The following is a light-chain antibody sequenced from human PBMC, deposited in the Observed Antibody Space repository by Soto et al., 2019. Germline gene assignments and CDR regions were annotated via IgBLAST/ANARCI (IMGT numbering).Light chain of an antibody. J-gene: IGKJ1*01. CDR3: QQRSNWPPWT. CDR1: QSVSID. CDR2: GAS. V-gene: IGKV3-15*01. Sequence: EIVMTQSPATVPVSPGERVTLSCRASQSVSIDLAWYQQKPGQAPRLLIYGASTRATDIPPSFTGSGSGTEFTLTISSLQSEDIAVYYCQQRSNWPPWTFGQGTKVDIK.